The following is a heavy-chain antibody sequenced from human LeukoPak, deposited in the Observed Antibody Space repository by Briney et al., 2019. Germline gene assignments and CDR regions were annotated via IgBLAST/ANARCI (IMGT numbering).Heavy chain of an antibody. CDR3: ARDVTTVVTDNWFDP. CDR1: GFTFSSYS. CDR2: ISSSSSYI. V-gene: IGHV3-21*01. J-gene: IGHJ5*02. D-gene: IGHD4-23*01. Sequence: GGSLRLSCAASGFTFSSYSMNWVRQAPGKGLEWVSSISSSSSYIYYADSVKGRFTISRDNAKNSLYLQMNSLRAEDTAVYYCARDVTTVVTDNWFDPWGQGALVSVSS.